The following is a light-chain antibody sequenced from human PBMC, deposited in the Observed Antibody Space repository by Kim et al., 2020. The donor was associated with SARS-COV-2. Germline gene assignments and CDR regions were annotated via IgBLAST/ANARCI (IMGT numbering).Light chain of an antibody. CDR3: SSYTSSTTLV. Sequence: QSVLTQPASVSGSPGQSITISCTGTSSDVGAYNYVSWYQRHPGKAPKLMIYDVSNRPSGVSIRFSGSKSGNTASLTISELQAEDEADYYCSSYTSSTTLVFGGGTQLTVL. CDR1: SSDVGAYNY. J-gene: IGLJ2*01. CDR2: DVS. V-gene: IGLV2-14*03.